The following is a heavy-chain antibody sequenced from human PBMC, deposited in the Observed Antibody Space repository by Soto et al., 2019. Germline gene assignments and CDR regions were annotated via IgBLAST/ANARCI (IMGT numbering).Heavy chain of an antibody. CDR2: MNPFTGNT. J-gene: IGHJ4*02. CDR3: ARGGHCSDGDCLYYFDS. D-gene: IGHD2-15*01. V-gene: IGHV1-8*01. Sequence: QVQLVQSGAEVKKPGASVKVSCKTSGDTFTSYDINWVRQATGQGLEWMGRMNPFTGNTDYARKFQGRVTMTRNTSISTAYMELSSLRFEDTAVYYCARGGHCSDGDCLYYFDSWGQGTLVTVSS. CDR1: GDTFTSYD.